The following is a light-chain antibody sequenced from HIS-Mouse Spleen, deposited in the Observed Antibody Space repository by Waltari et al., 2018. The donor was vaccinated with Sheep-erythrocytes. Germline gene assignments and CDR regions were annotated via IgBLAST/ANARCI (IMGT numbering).Light chain of an antibody. CDR2: EGS. CDR3: CSYAGSSTPWV. J-gene: IGLJ3*02. V-gene: IGLV2-23*01. CDR1: SIDVGSYNL. Sequence: QSALTQPASVSGSPGQSITIPCTGTSIDVGSYNLVSWSQQHPGKAPKLMIYEGSKRPSGVSNRFSGSKSGNTASLTISGLQAEDEADYYCCSYAGSSTPWVFGGGTKLTVL.